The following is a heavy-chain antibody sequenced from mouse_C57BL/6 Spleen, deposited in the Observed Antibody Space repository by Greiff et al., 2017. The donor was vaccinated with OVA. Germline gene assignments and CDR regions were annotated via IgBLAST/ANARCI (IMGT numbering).Heavy chain of an antibody. D-gene: IGHD2-13*01. J-gene: IGHJ2*01. CDR1: GYTFTSYW. V-gene: IGHV1-61*01. CDR2: IYPSDSET. Sequence: QVQLQQPGAELVRPGSSVKLSCKASGYTFTSYWMDWVKQRPGQGLEWIGNIYPSDSETHYNQKFKDKATLTVDKSSSSAYMQLSSLTSEDSAVYYCARRDYRGVDYWGQGTTLTVSS. CDR3: ARRDYRGVDY.